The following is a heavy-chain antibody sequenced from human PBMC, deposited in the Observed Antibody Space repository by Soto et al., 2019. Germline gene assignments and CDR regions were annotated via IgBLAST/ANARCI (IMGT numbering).Heavy chain of an antibody. CDR3: ASRLEWFNYYYYGMDV. D-gene: IGHD3-3*01. J-gene: IGHJ6*02. CDR1: GFTFSSYS. V-gene: IGHV3-48*02. CDR2: ISSSSSTI. Sequence: EVQLVESGGGLVQPGGSLRLSCAASGFTFSSYSISWVRQAPGKGLEWVSYISSSSSTIYYADSVKGRFTISRDNAKNSLYLQMNSLRDEDTAVYYCASRLEWFNYYYYGMDVWGQWTTVTVSS.